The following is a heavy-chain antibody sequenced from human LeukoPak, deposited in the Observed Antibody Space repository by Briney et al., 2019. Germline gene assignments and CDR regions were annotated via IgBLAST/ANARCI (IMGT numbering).Heavy chain of an antibody. J-gene: IGHJ4*02. CDR3: ARQRGGSWVNDY. V-gene: IGHV4-39*01. D-gene: IGHD1-26*01. Sequence: PSETLSLTCTVSDASISSSYFYWSWIRQPPGKGLEWIGNVFHSGSTHYSPSLKSRVTISVDTSRKQFSLRLSAATAADTAVYYCARQRGGSWVNDYWGQGTLVTVS. CDR2: VFHSGST. CDR1: DASISSSYFY.